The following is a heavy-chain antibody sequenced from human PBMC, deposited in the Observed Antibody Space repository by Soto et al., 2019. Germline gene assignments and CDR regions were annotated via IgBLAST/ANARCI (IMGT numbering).Heavy chain of an antibody. CDR1: GGTSTRYA. J-gene: IGHJ4*02. CDR3: NRGSEYDFWSGYL. CDR2: IVPMFGTS. D-gene: IGHD3-3*01. V-gene: IGHV1-69*06. Sequence: QERLVQSGAEVMKPGSSVKVSCKVTGGTSTRYAINCVRQAPGQGLEWMGGIVPMFGTSKYAQKFQGRVTITADTSTNIAYMELRSLRSEDTAVYYCNRGSEYDFWSGYLWGQGTLVSVSS.